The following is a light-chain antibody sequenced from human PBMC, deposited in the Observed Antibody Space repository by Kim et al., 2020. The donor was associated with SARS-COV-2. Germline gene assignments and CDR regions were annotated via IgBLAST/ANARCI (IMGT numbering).Light chain of an antibody. CDR2: DVN. CDR1: SSDVGGYNY. Sequence: SVTISCTGTSSDVGGYNYVSWYQQHPGKAPKLMIYDVNKRPSGVPDRFSGSKSGNTASLTISGLQAEDEDDYFCCSYTGTGTDTYVFGTGTKVTVL. V-gene: IGLV2-11*03. J-gene: IGLJ1*01. CDR3: CSYTGTGTDTYV.